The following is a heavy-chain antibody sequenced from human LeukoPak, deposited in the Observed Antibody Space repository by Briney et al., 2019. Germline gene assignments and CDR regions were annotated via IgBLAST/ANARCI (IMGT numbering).Heavy chain of an antibody. Sequence: PGGSLRLSCAASGCTFSSYSMNWVRQAPGKGLEWVSYISSSSSTIYYADSVKGRFTISRDNAKNSLYLQMNSLRAEDTAVYYCASVQDCGGDCYSVNWGQGTLVTVSS. CDR1: GCTFSSYS. D-gene: IGHD2-21*02. J-gene: IGHJ4*02. CDR2: ISSSSSTI. V-gene: IGHV3-48*04. CDR3: ASVQDCGGDCYSVN.